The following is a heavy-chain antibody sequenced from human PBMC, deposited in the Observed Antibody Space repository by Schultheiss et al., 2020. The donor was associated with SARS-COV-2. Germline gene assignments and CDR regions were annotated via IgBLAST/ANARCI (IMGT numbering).Heavy chain of an antibody. CDR1: GGSIRSRTYY. Sequence: SETLSLTCTVSGGSIRSRTYYWGWIRQPPGKGLEWIGSISYSGSTNYNPSLKSRVTISVDTSKNQFSLKLSSVTAADTAVYYCARDRGYLGSVSYTFDNWGQGTPVTVSS. CDR3: ARDRGYLGSVSYTFDN. CDR2: ISYSGST. D-gene: IGHD3-10*01. V-gene: IGHV4-39*07. J-gene: IGHJ4*02.